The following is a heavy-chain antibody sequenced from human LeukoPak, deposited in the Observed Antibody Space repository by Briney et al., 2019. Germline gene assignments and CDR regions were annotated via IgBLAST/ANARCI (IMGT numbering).Heavy chain of an antibody. J-gene: IGHJ4*02. V-gene: IGHV1-2*02. CDR2: INPNSGGT. CDR1: GYTFTGYY. Sequence: ASVKVSCKASGYTFTGYYMHWVRQAPEQGLEWMGWINPNSGGTNYAQKFQGRVTMTRDTSISTAYMELSRLRSDDTAVYYCARGLIAVAGLFFDYWGQGTLVTVSS. CDR3: ARGLIAVAGLFFDY. D-gene: IGHD6-19*01.